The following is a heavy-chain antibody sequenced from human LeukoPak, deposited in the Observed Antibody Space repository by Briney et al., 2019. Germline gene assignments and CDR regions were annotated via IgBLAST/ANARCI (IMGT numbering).Heavy chain of an antibody. V-gene: IGHV4-39*07. D-gene: IGHD6-6*01. CDR2: VYYSGST. J-gene: IGHJ4*02. Sequence: SETLSLTCTVSGVSFSSSPYYWGWIRQPPGKGLEWIGSVYYSGSTYYNPSLKSRVTISLDTSKNQFSLKLASVTAADTAVYYCAKTGSSIAARPPDYWGQGTLVTVSS. CDR3: AKTGSSIAARPPDY. CDR1: GVSFSSSPYY.